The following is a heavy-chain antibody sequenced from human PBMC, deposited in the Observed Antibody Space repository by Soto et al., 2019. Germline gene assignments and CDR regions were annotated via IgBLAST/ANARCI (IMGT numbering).Heavy chain of an antibody. CDR2: IHHSGST. V-gene: IGHV4-4*02. J-gene: IGHJ4*02. CDR1: GGSLYSSNW. Sequence: QVQLQESGPGLLKPSGTLSLTCDVSGGSLYSSNWWTWVRQTPGKGLEWIGEIHHSGSTNYNPSLKSRVTISADKSKNQFSLKVNSVTAADTAVYFCARGGALRPNGHVPLAFWGQGTLVTVSS. D-gene: IGHD1-26*01. CDR3: ARGGALRPNGHVPLAF.